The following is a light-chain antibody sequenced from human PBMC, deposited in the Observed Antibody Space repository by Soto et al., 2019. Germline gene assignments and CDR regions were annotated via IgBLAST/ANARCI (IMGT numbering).Light chain of an antibody. CDR3: QQRSNWLIT. Sequence: EIVMTQSPSTLSVSPGERATLSCRASQSVNINLAWYQQKPGQAPRLLIYGASNRATGIPDRFSGSGSGTDFTLTISRLEPEDFAVYYCQQRSNWLITFGQGTRLEIK. CDR1: QSVNIN. J-gene: IGKJ5*01. CDR2: GAS. V-gene: IGKV3D-20*02.